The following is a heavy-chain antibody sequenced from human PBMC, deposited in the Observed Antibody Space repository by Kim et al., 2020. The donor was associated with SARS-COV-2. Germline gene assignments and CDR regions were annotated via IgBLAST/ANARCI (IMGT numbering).Heavy chain of an antibody. D-gene: IGHD1-26*01. Sequence: GGSLRLSCAASGFTFSSYGMHWVRQAPGKGLEWVAVISYDGSNKYYADSVKGRFTISRDNSKNTLYLQMNSLRAEDTAVYYCAKEIRIVGAPDYWGQGTLVTVSS. CDR1: GFTFSSYG. J-gene: IGHJ4*02. V-gene: IGHV3-30*18. CDR2: ISYDGSNK. CDR3: AKEIRIVGAPDY.